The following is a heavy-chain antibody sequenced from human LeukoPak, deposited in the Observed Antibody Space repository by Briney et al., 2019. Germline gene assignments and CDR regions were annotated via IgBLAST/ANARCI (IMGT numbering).Heavy chain of an antibody. Sequence: PGGSLRLSCAASGFTFSSYEMNWVRQAPGKGLEWVSYISSSGGTMYYADSVKGRFTISRDNAKNSLFLQMNSLRAEDTAVYYCARAPTSGVTQYFQHWGQGTLVTVSS. D-gene: IGHD2-8*01. J-gene: IGHJ1*01. CDR1: GFTFSSYE. V-gene: IGHV3-48*03. CDR3: ARAPTSGVTQYFQH. CDR2: ISSSGGTM.